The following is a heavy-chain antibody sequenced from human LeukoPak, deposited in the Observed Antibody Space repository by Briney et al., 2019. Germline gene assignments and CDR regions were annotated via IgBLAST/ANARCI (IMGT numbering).Heavy chain of an antibody. CDR1: GGSISSYY. D-gene: IGHD6-6*01. V-gene: IGHV4-4*07. CDR3: ARGAGIAARLRYHYYYMDV. CDR2: IYTSGST. J-gene: IGHJ6*03. Sequence: SETLSLTCTVSGGSISSYYWSWIRQPAGKGLEWIGRIYTSGSTNYNPSLKSRVTMSVDTSKNQFSLKLSSVTAADTAVYYCARGAGIAARLRYHYYYMDVWGKGTTVTVSS.